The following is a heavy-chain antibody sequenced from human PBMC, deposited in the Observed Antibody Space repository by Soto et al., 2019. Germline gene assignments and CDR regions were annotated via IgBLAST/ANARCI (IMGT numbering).Heavy chain of an antibody. D-gene: IGHD5-18*01. CDR3: ATESGSTYGYFDH. Sequence: SETLSLTCTVSGGYVTSDEDYWTWIRQSPGKGLEWIGYISNSGSTGYNPSLKTRLSMSVDRSKNQFTLRLTSVTAADTAVYFCATESGSTYGYFDHWGQGPQVTASS. CDR1: GGYVTSDEDY. V-gene: IGHV4-30-4*01. CDR2: ISNSGST. J-gene: IGHJ4*02.